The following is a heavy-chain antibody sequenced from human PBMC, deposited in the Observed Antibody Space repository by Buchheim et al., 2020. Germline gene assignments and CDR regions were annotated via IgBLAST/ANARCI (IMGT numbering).Heavy chain of an antibody. Sequence: QVQLVQSGVEVKKPGASVKVSCKASGYTFTGYYMHWVRQAPGQGLEWMGWINPNSGGTNYARKFQGWVTMTRDTSISTAYMELSRLRSDDTAVYYCAIVDTAMVAGYGMDVWGQGTT. D-gene: IGHD5-18*01. CDR3: AIVDTAMVAGYGMDV. CDR1: GYTFTGYY. J-gene: IGHJ6*02. CDR2: INPNSGGT. V-gene: IGHV1-2*04.